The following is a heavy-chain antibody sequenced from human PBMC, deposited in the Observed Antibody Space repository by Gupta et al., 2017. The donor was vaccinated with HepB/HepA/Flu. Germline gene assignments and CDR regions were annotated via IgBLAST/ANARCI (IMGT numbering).Heavy chain of an antibody. V-gene: IGHV2-5*02. CDR1: GFSLSTSGVG. D-gene: IGHD3-10*01. Sequence: LTCTFSGFSLSTSGVGVGWIRQPPGKALEWLALIYWDDDKRYSPSLKSRLTITKDTSKNQVVLTMTNMDPVDTATYYCAHILWFGEPPRGRYFDYWGQGTLVTVSS. CDR3: AHILWFGEPPRGRYFDY. J-gene: IGHJ4*02. CDR2: IYWDDDK.